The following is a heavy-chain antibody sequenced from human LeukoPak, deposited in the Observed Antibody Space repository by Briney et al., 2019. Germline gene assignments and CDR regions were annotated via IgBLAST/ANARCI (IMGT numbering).Heavy chain of an antibody. Sequence: GGSLRLSCVASGFTFGSFAIYWIRQAPGKGLEWVSGIVGSGGITNYADSVQGRFIVSRDNSKNTVYLQMNSLRDEDTGIYYCAKTTVGYSSGRYPGWPADSWGQGVPVTVSS. CDR3: AKTTVGYSSGRYPGWPADS. V-gene: IGHV3-23*01. CDR1: GFTFGSFA. J-gene: IGHJ4*02. CDR2: IVGSGGIT. D-gene: IGHD6-19*01.